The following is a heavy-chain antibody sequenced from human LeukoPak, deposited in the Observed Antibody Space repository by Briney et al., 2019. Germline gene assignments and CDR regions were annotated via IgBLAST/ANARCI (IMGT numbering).Heavy chain of an antibody. CDR2: INWNGGST. Sequence: PGGSLRLSCAASGFTFVDYGMSWVRQAPGKGLEWVSGINWNGGSTGYADSVKGRFTISRDNAKNSLYLQMNSLRAEDTALYYCARDSSSWYRGGHDYWGQGTLVTVSS. V-gene: IGHV3-20*04. CDR1: GFTFVDYG. D-gene: IGHD6-13*01. CDR3: ARDSSSWYRGGHDY. J-gene: IGHJ4*02.